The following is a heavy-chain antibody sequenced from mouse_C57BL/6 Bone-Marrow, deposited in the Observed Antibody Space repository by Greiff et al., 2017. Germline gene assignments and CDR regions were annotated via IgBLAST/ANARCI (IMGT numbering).Heavy chain of an antibody. CDR1: GFTFSDYY. V-gene: IGHV5-16*01. CDR2: INYDGSST. D-gene: IGHD1-1*01. CDR3: VRDYKSSYGGAMDY. Sequence: EVKVVESEGGLVQPGSSMKLSCTASGFTFSDYYMAWVRQVPEKGLEWVANINYDGSSTYYLDSLKSRFTISRDNAKNILYLQMSSLKSEDTATYCCVRDYKSSYGGAMDYWGQGTAVTVSS. J-gene: IGHJ4*01.